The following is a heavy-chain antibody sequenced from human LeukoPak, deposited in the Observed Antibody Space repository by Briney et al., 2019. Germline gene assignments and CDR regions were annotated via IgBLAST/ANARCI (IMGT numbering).Heavy chain of an antibody. CDR2: INAYKGET. CDR1: RYLFITYV. J-gene: IGHJ4*02. Sequence: ASVNVSCMASRYLFITYVIRGVRQAPRRGVEWMGWINAYKGETNYAQLVQDRVTLTRDTSTRTAYMELTSLRSHDTAVYYSARDPLRGIVDTHRGHPFDYWGEGTPVTVSS. V-gene: IGHV1-18*01. CDR3: ARDPLRGIVDTHRGHPFDY. D-gene: IGHD1-26*01.